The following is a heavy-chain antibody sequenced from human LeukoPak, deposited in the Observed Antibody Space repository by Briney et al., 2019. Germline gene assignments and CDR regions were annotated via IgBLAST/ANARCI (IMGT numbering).Heavy chain of an antibody. Sequence: GGSLRLSCAASGFTFSSYAMSWVRQAPGKGLEWVSAISGSGGSTYYADSVKGRFTISRDIAKNTLYLQMNSLRAEDTAVYYCAKDPDSSGWSSPIDYWGQGTLVTVSS. CDR1: GFTFSSYA. CDR3: AKDPDSSGWSSPIDY. D-gene: IGHD6-19*01. V-gene: IGHV3-23*01. J-gene: IGHJ4*02. CDR2: ISGSGGST.